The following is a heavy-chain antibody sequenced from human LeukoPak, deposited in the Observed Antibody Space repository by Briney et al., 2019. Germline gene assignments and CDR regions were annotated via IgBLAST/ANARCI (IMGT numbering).Heavy chain of an antibody. CDR1: VFTFDVYA. D-gene: IGHD5-18*01. V-gene: IGHV3-9*01. J-gene: IGHJ2*01. CDR2: ISWNSGSI. CDR3: AKLTARLEGYFDL. Sequence: GGSLRLSCAASVFTFDVYAMHCVSDAPGKGLEWVSCISWNSGSIGYADSVKGRFTISRDNAKNSLYLQMNSLRAEDTALYYCAKLTARLEGYFDLWGRGTLVTVSS.